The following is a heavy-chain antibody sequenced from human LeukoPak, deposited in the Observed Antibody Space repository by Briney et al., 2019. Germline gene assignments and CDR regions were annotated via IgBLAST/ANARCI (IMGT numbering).Heavy chain of an antibody. Sequence: PSQTLSLTCTVSGGSISSGDYYWSWIRQPPGKGLEWIGYIYYSGSTYYNPSLKSRVTISVDTSKNQFSLNLISVTAADTAVYYCARHSSSSWSYFDYWGQGSLVTVSS. D-gene: IGHD6-13*01. J-gene: IGHJ4*02. CDR3: ARHSSSSWSYFDY. CDR2: IYYSGST. CDR1: GGSISSGDYY. V-gene: IGHV4-30-4*08.